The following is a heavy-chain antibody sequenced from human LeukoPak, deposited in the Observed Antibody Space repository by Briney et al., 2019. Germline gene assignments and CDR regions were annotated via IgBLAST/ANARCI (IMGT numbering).Heavy chain of an antibody. J-gene: IGHJ5*02. CDR3: ARDLRVDDYYGSGSYSNWFDP. CDR1: GGSISSSSYY. CDR2: IYYSGST. D-gene: IGHD3-10*01. V-gene: IGHV4-39*07. Sequence: PSETLSLTCTVSGGSISSSSYYWGWIRQPPGKGLEWIGSIYYSGSTYYNPSLKSRVTISVDTSKNQFSLKLSSVTAADTAVYYCARDLRVDDYYGSGSYSNWFDPWGQGTLVTVSS.